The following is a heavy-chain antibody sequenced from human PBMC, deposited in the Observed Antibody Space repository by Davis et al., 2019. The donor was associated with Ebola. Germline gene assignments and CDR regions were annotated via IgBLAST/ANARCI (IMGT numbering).Heavy chain of an antibody. CDR2: MKGDGSLE. Sequence: GESLKISCVVSGFDFDNSWMTWVRQAPGKGLEWVANMKGDGSLENYVDSVKGRFTISRDNAKKSLYLEMNSLRAEDTAVYYCATDNWEPALWGQGTLLIVSS. CDR1: GFDFDNSW. J-gene: IGHJ4*02. V-gene: IGHV3-7*01. CDR3: ATDNWEPAL. D-gene: IGHD1-14*01.